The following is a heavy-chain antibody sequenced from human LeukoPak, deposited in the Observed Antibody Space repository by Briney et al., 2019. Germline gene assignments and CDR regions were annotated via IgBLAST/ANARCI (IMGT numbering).Heavy chain of an antibody. CDR1: GGTFSSYA. D-gene: IGHD6-19*01. V-gene: IGHV1-69*04. J-gene: IGHJ3*02. CDR2: IIPILGIA. CDR3: ARDRGGIAVAPSRPHAFDI. Sequence: ASVKASCKASGGTFSSYAISWVRQAPGQGLEWMGRIIPILGIANYAQKFQGRVTITADKSTSTAYMELSSLRSEDTAVYYCARDRGGIAVAPSRPHAFDIWGQGTMVTVSS.